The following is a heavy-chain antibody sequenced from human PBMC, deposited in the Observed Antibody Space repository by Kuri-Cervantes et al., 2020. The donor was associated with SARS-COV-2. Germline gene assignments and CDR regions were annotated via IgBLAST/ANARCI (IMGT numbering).Heavy chain of an antibody. Sequence: GGSLRLSCAASGFTFSSYAMSWVRQAPGKGLEWVSAISGGGGSTYYADSVEGRFTISRDNSKNTLYLQMNSLRAEDTAVYYCAKILTPGYCSGGSCYLGDYWGQGTLVTVSS. D-gene: IGHD2-15*01. CDR2: ISGGGGST. CDR3: AKILTPGYCSGGSCYLGDY. J-gene: IGHJ4*02. CDR1: GFTFSSYA. V-gene: IGHV3-23*01.